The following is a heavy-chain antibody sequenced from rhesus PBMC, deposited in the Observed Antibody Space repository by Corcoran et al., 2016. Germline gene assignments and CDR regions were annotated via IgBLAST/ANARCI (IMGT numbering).Heavy chain of an antibody. J-gene: IGHJ4*01. CDR3: VRDSGGL. Sequence: QVQLQASGPGLVKPSATLSLTCAVSGVSLSRTYRSWFRQPPGKGLEWIGRISGSGGSTDYNPSLKSRVTSSTDTSKNQFSLKLSSVTAADTAVYYCVRDSGGLWGQGVLVTVSS. D-gene: IGHD6-37*01. CDR2: ISGSGGST. CDR1: GVSLSRTY. V-gene: IGHV4-173*01.